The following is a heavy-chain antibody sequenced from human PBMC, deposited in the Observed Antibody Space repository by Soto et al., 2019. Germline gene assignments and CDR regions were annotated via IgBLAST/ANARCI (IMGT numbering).Heavy chain of an antibody. J-gene: IGHJ4*02. Sequence: ASVKVSCPASGYTFTGYYMHWVRQAPGQGLEWMGWISAYNGNTNYAQKLQGRVTMTTDTSTSTAYMELRSLRSDDTAVYYWARGPSYSNLQHDEWGQGTLV. V-gene: IGHV1-18*04. CDR3: ARGPSYSNLQHDE. CDR2: ISAYNGNT. CDR1: GYTFTGYY. D-gene: IGHD4-4*01.